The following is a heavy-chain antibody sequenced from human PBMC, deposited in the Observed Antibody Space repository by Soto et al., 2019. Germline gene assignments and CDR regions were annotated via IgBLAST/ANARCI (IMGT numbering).Heavy chain of an antibody. CDR2: ISGNGIST. Sequence: HPGGSLRLSCAASGFTFSSNAMNWVRQAPGKGLEWVSAISGNGISTYYADSVKGRFTISRDNSRNTLYLQMNSLRAEDTAVYYCVTSYYYYYGMDVWGQGTTVTVSS. CDR3: VTSYYYYYGMDV. CDR1: GFTFSSNA. V-gene: IGHV3-23*01. J-gene: IGHJ6*02.